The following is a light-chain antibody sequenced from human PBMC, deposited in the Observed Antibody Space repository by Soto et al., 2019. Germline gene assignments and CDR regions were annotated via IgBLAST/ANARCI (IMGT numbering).Light chain of an antibody. CDR2: AAT. Sequence: EIMLSESPGTLSLSPGEIATLSCRASHGVDSNYLALYQPKPGQAPRLPIYAATSRATGIPDRFSGGGYVTDFSLTVSRLQPEDFARYYCQQYERSHPPITFGHGTRLDIK. CDR3: QQYERSHPPIT. CDR1: HGVDSNY. V-gene: IGKV3-20*01. J-gene: IGKJ5*01.